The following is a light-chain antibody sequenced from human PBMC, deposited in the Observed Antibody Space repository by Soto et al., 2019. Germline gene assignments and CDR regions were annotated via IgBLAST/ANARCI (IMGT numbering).Light chain of an antibody. Sequence: EIVLTQSPGTLSLSPGERATLSCRASQSVSSSYLAWYQQKPGQAPRLLIYGASSRATGMPDRCSGSGSGTDFTLTISRLEPEDFAAYDCQQYGSATQAFGQGAKVDIK. V-gene: IGKV3-20*01. J-gene: IGKJ1*01. CDR2: GAS. CDR3: QQYGSATQA. CDR1: QSVSSSY.